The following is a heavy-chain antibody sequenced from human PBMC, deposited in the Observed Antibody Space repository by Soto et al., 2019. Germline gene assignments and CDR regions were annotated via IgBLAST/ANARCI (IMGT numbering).Heavy chain of an antibody. CDR1: GGSISTNY. J-gene: IGHJ6*03. CDR3: ARLLSSGDFYYYMDV. CDR2: IYYSGST. D-gene: IGHD6-25*01. V-gene: IGHV4-59*08. Sequence: SETLSLTCTVSGGSISTNYWSWIRQPPGKGLEWIGYIYYSGSTNYNPSLRSRVTISVGTSKNQFSLKLSSVTAADTAVYYCARLLSSGDFYYYMDVWGKGTTVTVSS.